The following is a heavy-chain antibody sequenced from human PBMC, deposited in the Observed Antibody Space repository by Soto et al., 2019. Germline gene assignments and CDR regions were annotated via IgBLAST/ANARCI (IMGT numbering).Heavy chain of an antibody. D-gene: IGHD2-2*01. J-gene: IGHJ6*03. CDR1: GYTFTSYY. Sequence: ASVKVSCKASGYTFTSYYMHWVRQAPGQGLEWMGIINPSGGSTSYAQKFQGRVTMTRDTSTSTVYMELSSLRSEDTAVYYCARAGSYCSSTSCYYYYYYYMDFWGKGTTVTVSS. V-gene: IGHV1-46*03. CDR3: ARAGSYCSSTSCYYYYYYYMDF. CDR2: INPSGGST.